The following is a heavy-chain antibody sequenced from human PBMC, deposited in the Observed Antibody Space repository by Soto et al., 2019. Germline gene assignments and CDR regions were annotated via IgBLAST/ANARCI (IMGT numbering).Heavy chain of an antibody. D-gene: IGHD3-22*01. CDR2: INHSGST. J-gene: IGHJ4*02. CDR1: VGSFSGYY. CDR3: ARAMPYDSSGYYYDTFDY. Sequence: SETLSLTCAVYVGSFSGYYWTWIRQPPGTGLEWIGEINHSGSTNYNPSLKSRVTISVDTSKNQFSLKLSSVTAADTAVYYCARAMPYDSSGYYYDTFDYWGQGTLVTVSS. V-gene: IGHV4-34*01.